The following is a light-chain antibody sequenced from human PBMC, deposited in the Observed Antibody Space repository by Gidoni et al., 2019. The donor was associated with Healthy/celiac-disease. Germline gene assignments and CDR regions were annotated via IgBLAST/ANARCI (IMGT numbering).Light chain of an antibody. Sequence: DIQMTQSPSSLSASVGDRVTITCQASQDISNYLNWYQQKPGKAPKLLIYDASNLETGVPSRFSGSGSVTDFTFTISSLQPEDIATYYCPQYDNLPSFTFGPGTKVDIK. J-gene: IGKJ3*01. CDR2: DAS. V-gene: IGKV1-33*01. CDR1: QDISNY. CDR3: PQYDNLPSFT.